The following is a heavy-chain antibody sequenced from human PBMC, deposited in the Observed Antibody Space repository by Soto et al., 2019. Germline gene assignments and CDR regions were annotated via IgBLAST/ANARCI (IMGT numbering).Heavy chain of an antibody. V-gene: IGHV3-53*04. CDR2: IYSGGST. J-gene: IGHJ4*02. Sequence: GGSLRLSCAASGFTVSSNYMSWVRQAPGKGLEWVSVIYSGGSTYYADSVKGRFTISRHNSKNTLYLQMNSLRAEDTAVYYCASLGNDYGDRYFDYWGQGTLVTVSS. CDR1: GFTVSSNY. D-gene: IGHD4-17*01. CDR3: ASLGNDYGDRYFDY.